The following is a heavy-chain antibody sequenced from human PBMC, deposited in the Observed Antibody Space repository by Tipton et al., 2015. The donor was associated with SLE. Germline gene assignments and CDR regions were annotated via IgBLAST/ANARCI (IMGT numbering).Heavy chain of an antibody. CDR2: IYYSGST. CDR3: ARAPGETWFDP. Sequence: LRLSCTVSGGSISSYYWSWIRQPPGKGLEWIGYIYYSGSTNYNPSLKSRVTISVDTSKNQFSLKLSSVTAADTAVYYCARAPGETWFDPWGQGTLVTVSS. J-gene: IGHJ5*02. D-gene: IGHD3-10*01. V-gene: IGHV4-59*01. CDR1: GGSISSYY.